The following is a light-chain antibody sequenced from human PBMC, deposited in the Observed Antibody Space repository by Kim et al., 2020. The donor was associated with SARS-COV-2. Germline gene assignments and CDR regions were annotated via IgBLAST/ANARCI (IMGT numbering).Light chain of an antibody. CDR1: NMGSKS. CDR2: YDS. CDR3: QVWDSSSDHDV. J-gene: IGLJ1*01. Sequence: APGKTARITCGGNNMGSKSVHWYQQKPGQAPVLVIYYDSDRPSGIPERFSGSNSGNTATLTISRVEAGDEADYYCQVWDSSSDHDVFGTGTKVTVL. V-gene: IGLV3-21*04.